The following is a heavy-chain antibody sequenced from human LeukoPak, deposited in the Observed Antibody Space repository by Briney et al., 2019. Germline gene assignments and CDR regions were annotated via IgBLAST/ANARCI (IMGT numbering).Heavy chain of an antibody. J-gene: IGHJ4*02. CDR2: IKEDGSEK. V-gene: IGHV3-7*01. Sequence: GGSLRLSCAASGLMVANYWMNWVRQAPGKGLEWVANIKEDGSEKNYVGSVKGRFTISRDNAKNSLYLQMNSLRAEDTAVYYCARDPRYSGSRWGQGTLVTVSS. D-gene: IGHD1-26*01. CDR3: ARDPRYSGSR. CDR1: GLMVANYW.